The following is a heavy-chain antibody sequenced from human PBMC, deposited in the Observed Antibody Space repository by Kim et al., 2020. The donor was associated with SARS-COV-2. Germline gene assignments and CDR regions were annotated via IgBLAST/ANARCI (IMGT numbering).Heavy chain of an antibody. Sequence: KGRFTISRDNSKTSLYLQMNSLRTEDTALYYCAKDIVPMSIAVTGTLNYWGQGTLVTVSS. CDR3: AKDIVPMSIAVTGTLNY. D-gene: IGHD6-19*01. J-gene: IGHJ4*02. V-gene: IGHV3-43*01.